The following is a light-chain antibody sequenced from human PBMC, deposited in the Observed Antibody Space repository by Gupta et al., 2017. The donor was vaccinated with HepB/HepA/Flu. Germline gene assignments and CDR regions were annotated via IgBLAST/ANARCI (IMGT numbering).Light chain of an antibody. CDR2: WPS. CDR3: QQDDSTPIT. V-gene: IGKV4-1*01. CDR1: QNVLYSNNKDF. Sequence: DIVMMQSQYSLALSLCERATTTCKSSQNVLYSNNKDFLAWYQYNPGHPPELLISWPSTRESGVRDRSPRRGSVTDFTLTISSLQAEDVAVYYCQQDDSTPITFGQGTRLEIK. J-gene: IGKJ5*01.